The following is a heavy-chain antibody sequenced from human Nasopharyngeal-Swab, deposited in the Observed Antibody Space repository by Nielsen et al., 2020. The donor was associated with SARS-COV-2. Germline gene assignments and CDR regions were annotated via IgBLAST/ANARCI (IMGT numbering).Heavy chain of an antibody. CDR1: GFTFSSYA. D-gene: IGHD6-13*01. Sequence: GESLKISCAASGFTFSSYAMSWVRQAPGKGLEWVSAISGSGGSTYYADSVKGRFTISRDNSKNTLYLQMNSLRAEDTALYYCAKVRPPYSSSWADYFDYWGQGTLVTVSS. CDR3: AKVRPPYSSSWADYFDY. CDR2: ISGSGGST. V-gene: IGHV3-23*01. J-gene: IGHJ4*02.